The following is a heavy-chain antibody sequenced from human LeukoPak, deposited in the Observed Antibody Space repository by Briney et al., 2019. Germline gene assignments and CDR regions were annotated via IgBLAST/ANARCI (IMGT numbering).Heavy chain of an antibody. CDR1: GGSISSGGYY. D-gene: IGHD2-15*01. J-gene: IGHJ5*02. CDR2: IYYSGST. V-gene: IGHV4-31*03. Sequence: SQTLSLTCTVSGGSISSGGYYWSWLRQHPGRGLEWIGYIYYSGSTYYNPSLKSRVTISVDTSKNQFSLKLSSVTAADTAVYYCARHDVVSNWFDHWGQGTLVTVSS. CDR3: ARHDVVSNWFDH.